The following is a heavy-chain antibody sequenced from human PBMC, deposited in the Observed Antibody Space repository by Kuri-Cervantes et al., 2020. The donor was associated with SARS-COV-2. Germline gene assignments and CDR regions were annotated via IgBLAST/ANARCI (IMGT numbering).Heavy chain of an antibody. Sequence: GESLKISCAVSGFTFTSHAMHWVRQAPGKGLEWVALISYDGSNKFYADSVKGRFTISRDNAKNSLYLQMNSLRAEDTAVYYCARYYSGSYYYYYYMDVWGKGTTVTVSS. D-gene: IGHD1-26*01. CDR3: ARYYSGSYYYYYYMDV. CDR1: GFTFTSHA. CDR2: ISYDGSNK. J-gene: IGHJ6*03. V-gene: IGHV3-30*03.